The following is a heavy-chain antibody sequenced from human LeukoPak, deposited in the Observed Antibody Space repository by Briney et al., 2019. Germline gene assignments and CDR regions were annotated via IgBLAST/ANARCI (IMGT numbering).Heavy chain of an antibody. CDR2: INPNSGGT. D-gene: IGHD2-15*01. J-gene: IGHJ4*02. CDR1: GYTFTGYY. V-gene: IGHV1-2*02. Sequence: ASVKVSCKASGYTFTGYYMHWVRQAPGQGLEWMGWINPNSGGTNYAQKFQGRVTMTRDTFISTAYMELSRLRSDDTAVYYCARDHCSGGSCYPFDYWGQGTLVTVSS. CDR3: ARDHCSGGSCYPFDY.